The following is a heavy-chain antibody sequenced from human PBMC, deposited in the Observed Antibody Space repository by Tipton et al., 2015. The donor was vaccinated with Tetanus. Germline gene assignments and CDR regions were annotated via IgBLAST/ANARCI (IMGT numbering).Heavy chain of an antibody. D-gene: IGHD6-6*01. CDR1: GDSISSSEYY. CDR3: ARGVRYSGSSFHWFDT. Sequence: TLSLTCTVSGDSISSSEYYWGWIRQPPGEGLEWIASVYYDGSAYTNPSLKSRIAISIDTSKNQFSLELTSVTAADTAVYYCARGVRYSGSSFHWFDTWGQGTLVTVSS. J-gene: IGHJ5*02. V-gene: IGHV4-39*07. CDR2: VYYDGSA.